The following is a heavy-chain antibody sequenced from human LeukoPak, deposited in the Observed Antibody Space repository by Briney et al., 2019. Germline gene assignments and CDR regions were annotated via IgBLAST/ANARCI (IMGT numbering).Heavy chain of an antibody. CDR2: INPSGGST. D-gene: IGHD3-22*01. J-gene: IGHJ4*02. Sequence: ASVKVSCKASGYTFTSYYMHWVRQAPGQGLEWMGIINPSGGSTSYAQKFQGRVTMTRDTFTSTVYMELSSLRSEDTAVYYCARARYYYDSSGYLFDYWGQGTLVTVSS. CDR1: GYTFTSYY. CDR3: ARARYYYDSSGYLFDY. V-gene: IGHV1-46*01.